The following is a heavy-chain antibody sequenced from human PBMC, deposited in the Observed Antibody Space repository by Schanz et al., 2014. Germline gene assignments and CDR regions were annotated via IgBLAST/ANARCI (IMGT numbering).Heavy chain of an antibody. CDR1: GFTLSSYW. CDR2: INGDGTNA. V-gene: IGHV3-74*01. J-gene: IGHJ3*02. Sequence: EVKLVESGGGAVRPGGSLRLSCAASGFTLSSYWMHWVRQVPGKGLEWVSCINGDGTNAKYADSVKGRFTISRDNAKKTLSLQMISLRAEDTAIYFCTRSYYDFSWGSYRFRAFDMYGQGTTVIVSS. CDR3: TRSYYDFSWGSYRFRAFDM. D-gene: IGHD3-16*02.